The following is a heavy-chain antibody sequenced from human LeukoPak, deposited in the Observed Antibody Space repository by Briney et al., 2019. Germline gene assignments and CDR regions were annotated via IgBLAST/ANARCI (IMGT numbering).Heavy chain of an antibody. Sequence: SETLSLTCTVSGGSISSYYWSWIRQPPGKGLEWIGYIYYSGSTNYNPSLKSRVTISVDTSKNQFSLKLSSVTAADTAVYYCARHSPDGYSGFDYWGQGTPVTVSS. CDR1: GGSISSYY. J-gene: IGHJ4*02. CDR3: ARHSPDGYSGFDY. CDR2: IYYSGST. D-gene: IGHD5-12*01. V-gene: IGHV4-59*08.